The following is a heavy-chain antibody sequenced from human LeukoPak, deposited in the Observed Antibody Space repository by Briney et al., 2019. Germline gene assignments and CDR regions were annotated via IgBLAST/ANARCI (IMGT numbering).Heavy chain of an antibody. CDR3: ARSSISPHYYFYYMDV. CDR1: GFTFSSYA. CDR2: ISHDGNDK. Sequence: GGSLRPSCAASGFTFSSYAMHWVRQAPGKGLEWVAFISHDGNDKYFADFVRGRFTISRDISKNTLYLQMNSLRAEDTAVFYCARSSISPHYYFYYMDVWGKGTTVTVSS. D-gene: IGHD2-2*01. J-gene: IGHJ6*03. V-gene: IGHV3-30*01.